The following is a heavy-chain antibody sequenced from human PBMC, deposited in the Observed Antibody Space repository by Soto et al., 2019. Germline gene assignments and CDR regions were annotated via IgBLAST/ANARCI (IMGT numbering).Heavy chain of an antibody. V-gene: IGHV1-58*02. CDR1: GLTLENSA. D-gene: IGHD3-22*01. CDR2: IVVGTGST. J-gene: IGHJ4*02. CDR3: AREYRHYYDSSGSGYFDY. Sequence: SVKVSCKASGLTLENSAIQWVRQARGHSLEWIGWIVVGTGSTNYAQMFQERVSMTRDMSTNTAFMELSSLRSEDTAVYYCAREYRHYYDSSGSGYFDYWGQGTLVTVSS.